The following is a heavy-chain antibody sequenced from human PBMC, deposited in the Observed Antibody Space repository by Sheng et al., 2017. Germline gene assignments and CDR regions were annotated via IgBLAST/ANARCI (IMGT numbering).Heavy chain of an antibody. CDR1: GYSISSGYY. CDR2: IYHSGST. D-gene: IGHD5-12*01. Sequence: QVQLQESGPGLVKPSETLSLTCTVSGYSISSGYYWGWIRQPPGKGLEWIGSIYHSGSTYYNPSLKSRVTISVDTSKNQFSLKLSSVTAPDTAVYYCARILATSQGWFDPGAREPWSPSP. J-gene: IGHJ5*02. CDR3: ARILATSQGWFDP. V-gene: IGHV4-38-2*02.